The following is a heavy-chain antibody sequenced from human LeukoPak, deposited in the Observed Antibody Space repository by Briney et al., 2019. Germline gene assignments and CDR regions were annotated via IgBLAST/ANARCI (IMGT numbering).Heavy chain of an antibody. D-gene: IGHD2/OR15-2a*01. J-gene: IGHJ6*04. Sequence: PSETLSLTCTVSGYSISSGYYWGWIRQPPGKGLEWIGNIHHSGITYYNPSLKSRVIISVDTSKNQFSLKLSSVTAADTAVYYCARGQAARVTSKYYYHLVRDLWGKGTTVTVSS. CDR1: GYSISSGYY. CDR2: IHHSGIT. V-gene: IGHV4-38-2*02. CDR3: ARGQAARVTSKYYYHLVRDL.